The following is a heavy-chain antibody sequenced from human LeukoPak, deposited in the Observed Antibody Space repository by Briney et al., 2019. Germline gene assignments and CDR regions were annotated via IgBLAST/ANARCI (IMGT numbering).Heavy chain of an antibody. CDR2: INPNSGGT. CDR1: GYSFTGYY. V-gene: IGHV1-2*02. D-gene: IGHD6-13*01. J-gene: IGHJ6*03. CDR3: ARDEGPSSSWYESPTYYMDV. Sequence: GASVKVSCKASGYSFTGYYLHWVRQAPGQGLEWMGWINPNSGGTNYAQKFQGRVTMTRDTSISTAYMELSRLRSDDTAVYYCARDEGPSSSWYESPTYYMDVWGKGTTVTISS.